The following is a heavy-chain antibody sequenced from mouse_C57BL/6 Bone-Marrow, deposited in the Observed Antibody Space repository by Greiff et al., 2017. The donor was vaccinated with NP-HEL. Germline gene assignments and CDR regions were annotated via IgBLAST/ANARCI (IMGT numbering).Heavy chain of an antibody. Sequence: VQLKQSGPELVKPGASVKISCKASGYSFTDYNMNWVKQSNGKSLEWIGVINPNYGTTSYNQKFKGKATLNVDQSSSTAYMPLNSLHSEDSAVYYCTIAPSTVVEGFSYWGQGTLVTVAA. D-gene: IGHD1-1*01. J-gene: IGHJ3*01. CDR3: TIAPSTVVEGFSY. CDR1: GYSFTDYN. CDR2: INPNYGTT. V-gene: IGHV1-39*01.